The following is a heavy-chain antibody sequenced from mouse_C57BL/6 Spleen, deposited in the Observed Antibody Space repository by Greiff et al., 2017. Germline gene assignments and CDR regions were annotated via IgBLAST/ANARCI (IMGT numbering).Heavy chain of an antibody. V-gene: IGHV1-4*01. CDR1: GYTFTSYT. J-gene: IGHJ3*01. CDR2: INPSSGYT. CDR3: ARDGYPFAY. D-gene: IGHD2-3*01. Sequence: QVQLQQSGAELARPGASVKMSCKASGYTFTSYTMHWVKQRPGQGLEWIGYINPSSGYTKYNQKFKDKATLTADKSSSPAYMQLSSLTSEDSAVXYCARDGYPFAYWGQGTLVTVSA.